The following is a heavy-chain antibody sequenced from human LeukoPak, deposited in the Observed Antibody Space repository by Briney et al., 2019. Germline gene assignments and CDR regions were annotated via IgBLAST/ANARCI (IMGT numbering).Heavy chain of an antibody. CDR1: GGTFSGYY. CDR2: INHSGST. Sequence: SETLSLTCVVYGGTFSGYYWSWILQPPGKGLEWIGEINHSGSTNYNPSLKSRVTISVDTSKNQFSLKLSSVTAADTAVYYCASYQRHNWNYWGQGTLVTVSS. V-gene: IGHV4-34*01. CDR3: ASYQRHNWNY. D-gene: IGHD1-20*01. J-gene: IGHJ4*02.